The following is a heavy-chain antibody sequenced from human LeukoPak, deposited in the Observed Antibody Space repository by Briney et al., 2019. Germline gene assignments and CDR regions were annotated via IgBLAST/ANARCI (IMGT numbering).Heavy chain of an antibody. V-gene: IGHV4-4*02. D-gene: IGHD1-14*01. J-gene: IGHJ5*02. CDR2: IDHSGST. CDR1: GGSISSSNW. CDR3: ARLNKPGWFDP. Sequence: PSGTLSLTSAGSGGSISSSNWWSWVRQPPGKGLEWIGSIDHSGSTYYNPSLKSRVTISVDTSKNQFSLKLTSVTAADTAVYYSARLNKPGWFDPWGQGTLVTVSS.